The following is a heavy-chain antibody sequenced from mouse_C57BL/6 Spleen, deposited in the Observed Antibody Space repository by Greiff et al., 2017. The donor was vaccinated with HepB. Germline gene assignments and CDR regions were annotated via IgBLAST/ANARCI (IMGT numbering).Heavy chain of an antibody. CDR2: IYPGDGDT. J-gene: IGHJ4*01. V-gene: IGHV1-80*01. Sequence: VQLQQSGAELVKPGASVKISCKASGYAFSSYWMNWVKQRPGKGLEWIGQIYPGDGDTNYNGKFKGKATLTADKSSSTAYMQLSSLTSEDSAVYFCARRGATDAMDYWGQGTSVTVSS. CDR3: ARRGATDAMDY. D-gene: IGHD1-1*01. CDR1: GYAFSSYW.